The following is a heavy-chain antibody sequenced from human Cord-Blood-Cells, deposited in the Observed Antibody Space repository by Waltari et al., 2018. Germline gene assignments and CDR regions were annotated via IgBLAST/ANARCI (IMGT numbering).Heavy chain of an antibody. Sequence: QVQLQQWGAGLLKPSETLSLTCAVYGGSFSGYYWSWIRQPPGKGLEWIGEINHSGSTNYNPSLKSRVTRSVDTSKNQFSLKLSSVTAADTAVYYCAREGGRNYYDCSGYYYYYGMDVWGQGTTVTVSS. CDR2: INHSGST. CDR1: GGSFSGYY. J-gene: IGHJ6*02. D-gene: IGHD3-22*01. V-gene: IGHV4-34*01. CDR3: AREGGRNYYDCSGYYYYYGMDV.